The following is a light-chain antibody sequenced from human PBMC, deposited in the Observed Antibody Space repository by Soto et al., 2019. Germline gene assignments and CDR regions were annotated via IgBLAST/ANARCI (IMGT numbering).Light chain of an antibody. CDR2: DVN. J-gene: IGLJ1*01. Sequence: QSALTQPHSVSGSPGQSVTISCTGTSSDVGAYNFASWYQQRPGTAPRLIIYDVNKRPSGVPDRFSDSKSGNTASLTISGLQAEDEAYYYSCSYAGNYKDVFGSGTKVTVL. CDR1: SSDVGAYNF. V-gene: IGLV2-11*01. CDR3: CSYAGNYKDV.